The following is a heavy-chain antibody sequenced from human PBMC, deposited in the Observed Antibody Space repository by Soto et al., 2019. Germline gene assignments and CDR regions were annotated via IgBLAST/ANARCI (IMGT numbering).Heavy chain of an antibody. J-gene: IGHJ6*02. CDR1: GFTFSSYG. V-gene: IGHV3-30*18. CDR3: VKGIAAAGKDYYYYGMDV. D-gene: IGHD6-13*01. Sequence: GGSLRLSCAASGFTFSSYGMHWVRQAPGKGLEWVAVISYDGSNKYYADSVKGRFTISRDNSKNTLYLQMNSLRAEDTAVYYCVKGIAAAGKDYYYYGMDVWGQGTTVTVSS. CDR2: ISYDGSNK.